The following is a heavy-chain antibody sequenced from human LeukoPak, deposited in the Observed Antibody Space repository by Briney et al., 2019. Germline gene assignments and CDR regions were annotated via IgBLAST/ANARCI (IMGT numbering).Heavy chain of an antibody. CDR2: IIPILGIA. Sequence: SVKVSCKASGGTFSSYTISWVRQAPGQGLEWMGRIIPILGIANYAQKFQGRVTITADKSTSTAYMELSSLRSEDTAVYYCAREENPGWELLDSPFDYWGQGTPVTVSS. J-gene: IGHJ4*02. CDR1: GGTFSSYT. CDR3: AREENPGWELLDSPFDY. D-gene: IGHD1-26*01. V-gene: IGHV1-69*04.